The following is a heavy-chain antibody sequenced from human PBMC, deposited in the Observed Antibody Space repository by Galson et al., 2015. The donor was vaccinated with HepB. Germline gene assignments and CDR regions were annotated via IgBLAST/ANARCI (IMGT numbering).Heavy chain of an antibody. Sequence: PLRLSCAASGFTFSDYYMSWIRQAPGKGLEWLSYISASTIYTNYADSVKGRFTVSRDNAKNSLNLQMNSLRAEDTAVYYCARVADADYGDHTHFDSWGQGTLVTVSS. J-gene: IGHJ4*02. CDR3: ARVADADYGDHTHFDS. CDR1: GFTFSDYY. V-gene: IGHV3-11*06. D-gene: IGHD4-17*01. CDR2: ISASTIYT.